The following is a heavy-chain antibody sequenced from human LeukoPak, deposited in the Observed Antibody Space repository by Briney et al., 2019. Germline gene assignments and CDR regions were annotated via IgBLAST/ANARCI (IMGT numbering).Heavy chain of an antibody. CDR1: GGSISSYY. Sequence: PSETLSLTCTVSGGSISSYYWSWTRQPAGKGLEWIGRIYSSGSTNYNPSLKSRVTMSVDTSKNQFSLKLSSVTAANTAVYYCARGKIVATIVRTRHWFDPWGQGTLVTVSS. V-gene: IGHV4-4*07. CDR2: IYSSGST. D-gene: IGHD5-12*01. CDR3: ARGKIVATIVRTRHWFDP. J-gene: IGHJ5*02.